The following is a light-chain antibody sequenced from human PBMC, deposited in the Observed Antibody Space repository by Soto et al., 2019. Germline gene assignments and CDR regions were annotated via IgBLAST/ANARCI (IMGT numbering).Light chain of an antibody. CDR3: QQYSGYWT. J-gene: IGKJ1*01. CDR1: QSISGS. V-gene: IGKV1-5*03. CDR2: EAS. Sequence: DIQMTQSPSTLYASVGDRVTITCRASQSISGSLAWYQQKPGKAPKLLIYEASNLKSGVPSRFSGSGSGTEYTLTISRLQPDDSASYYCQQYSGYWTFGQGTRVEIK.